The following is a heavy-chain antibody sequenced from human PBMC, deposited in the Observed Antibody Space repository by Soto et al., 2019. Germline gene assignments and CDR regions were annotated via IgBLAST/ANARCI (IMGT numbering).Heavy chain of an antibody. CDR2: IKQDGSEK. J-gene: IGHJ6*02. CDR1: GFTFSSYW. CDR3: ARDLAALGSGWYYGMDV. Sequence: GGSLRLSCAASGFTFSSYWMSWVRQAPGKGLEWVTNIKQDGSEKYYVDSVKGRFTISRDNAKNSLYLQMNSLRAEDTAVYYCARDLAALGSGWYYGMDVWGQGTTVTVSS. V-gene: IGHV3-7*01. D-gene: IGHD6-19*01.